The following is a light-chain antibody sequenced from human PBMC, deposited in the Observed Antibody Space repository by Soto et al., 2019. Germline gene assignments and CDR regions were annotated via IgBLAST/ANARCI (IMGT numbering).Light chain of an antibody. CDR3: SSYTDYSTYV. J-gene: IGLJ1*01. V-gene: IGLV2-14*01. CDR2: EVS. CDR1: SSDVGGYNY. Sequence: QSALTQPASVSGSPGQSITISCTGTSSDVGGYNYVSWYQQHPDKAPELMIYEVSNRPSGVSNRFSGSKSGNTASLTISGLQAEDEADYYCSSYTDYSTYVFGTGTQLTVL.